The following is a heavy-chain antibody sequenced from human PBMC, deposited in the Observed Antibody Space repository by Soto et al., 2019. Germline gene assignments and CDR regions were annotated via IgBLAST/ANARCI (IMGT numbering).Heavy chain of an antibody. D-gene: IGHD3-16*01. CDR1: GGSISSGGYS. CDR3: ARGGGNTFDY. V-gene: IGHV4-30-2*01. CDR2: IYHSGST. J-gene: IGHJ4*02. Sequence: QLQLQESGSGLVKPSQTLSLTCAVSGGSISSGGYSWSWIRQPPGKGLEWIGYIYHSGSTYYNPSFKSRATISVDRSNNKFSLKLSSVTAAGTAGYYCARGGGNTFDYWGQGTLVTVSS.